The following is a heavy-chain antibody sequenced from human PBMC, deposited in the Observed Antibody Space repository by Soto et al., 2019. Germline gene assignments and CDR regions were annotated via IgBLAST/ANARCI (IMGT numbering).Heavy chain of an antibody. D-gene: IGHD2-2*01. J-gene: IGHJ3*02. V-gene: IGHV3-33*01. CDR2: IWYDGSNK. Sequence: GGSLRLSCAASGFTFISYGMHGVRQAPGKGLEWVAVIWYDGSNKYYADSAKGRFTISRDNSKNTLYLQMNSLRAEDTAVYYCAREISPLDCSSTSWHDAFDIWGQGTMVTVSS. CDR1: GFTFISYG. CDR3: AREISPLDCSSTSWHDAFDI.